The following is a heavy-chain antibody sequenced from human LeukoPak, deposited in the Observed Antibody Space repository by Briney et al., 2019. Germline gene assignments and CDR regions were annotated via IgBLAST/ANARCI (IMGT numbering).Heavy chain of an antibody. V-gene: IGHV3-33*01. CDR2: IWYDGSNK. CDR1: GFTFNSYG. J-gene: IGHJ5*02. Sequence: PGGSLRLSCAASGFTFNSYGMHWVRQAPGKGLEWVAVIWYDGSNKYYTDSVKGRFSISRDNSKNTLYLQMDTLRAEDTAVYYCARDQQYCSGGSCYSGNWFDPWGQGTLVTVSS. CDR3: ARDQQYCSGGSCYSGNWFDP. D-gene: IGHD2-15*01.